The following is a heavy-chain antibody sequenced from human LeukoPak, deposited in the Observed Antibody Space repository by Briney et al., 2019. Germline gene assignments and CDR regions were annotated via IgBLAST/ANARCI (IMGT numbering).Heavy chain of an antibody. V-gene: IGHV3-21*01. CDR2: ISSSSNSI. CDR1: GXTFSSYS. J-gene: IGHJ4*02. Sequence: NPGGSLRLSCAASGXTFSSYSMNWVRQAPGKGLECVSSISSSSNSIYYADSVKGRFTISRDNAKNSLYLQMNSLRAEDTAVYFCARVSSGITHNDWGQGTLVTVSS. D-gene: IGHD3-10*01. CDR3: ARVSSGITHND.